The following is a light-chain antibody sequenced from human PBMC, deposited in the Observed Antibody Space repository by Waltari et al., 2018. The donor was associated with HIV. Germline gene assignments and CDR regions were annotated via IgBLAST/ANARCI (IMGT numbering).Light chain of an antibody. CDR1: QSIFYNSNNKNY. Sequence: DIVMTQSPDSLAVSLGERATIYCKSSQSIFYNSNNKNYLAWYQQKPGQPPKLLIYWASTRESGVPDRFSGSGSGTYFTLTISSLQAEDVAVYYCQQYFTSPVTFGQGTKLEIK. J-gene: IGKJ2*01. CDR2: WAS. V-gene: IGKV4-1*01. CDR3: QQYFTSPVT.